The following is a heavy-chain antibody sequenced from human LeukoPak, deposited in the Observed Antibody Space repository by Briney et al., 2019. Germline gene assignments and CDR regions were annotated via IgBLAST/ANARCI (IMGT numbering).Heavy chain of an antibody. J-gene: IGHJ4*02. V-gene: IGHV1-69*13. CDR1: GGTFSSYA. CDR2: IIPIFGTA. Sequence: GASVKVSCKASGGTFSSYAISWVRQAPGQGLEWMGGIIPIFGTANYAQKFQGRVTITADETTSTAYMELSSLRSEDTAVYYCARNYYDSSGYPLDYWGQGTLVTVSS. CDR3: ARNYYDSSGYPLDY. D-gene: IGHD3-22*01.